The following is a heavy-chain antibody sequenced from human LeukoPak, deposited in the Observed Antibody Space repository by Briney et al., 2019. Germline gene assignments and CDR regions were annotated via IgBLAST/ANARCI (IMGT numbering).Heavy chain of an antibody. CDR1: GFTFSSYA. CDR3: ANHLGSTAYYTLDN. Sequence: PGGSLRLSCAASGFTFSSYAMSWVRQAPGKGLEWFSTISGSDGSTYYADSVKGRFTISRDNSKNTLYLQMNSLRAEDTAVYYCANHLGSTAYYTLDNWGQGTLVTVSS. V-gene: IGHV3-23*01. D-gene: IGHD3-22*01. CDR2: ISGSDGST. J-gene: IGHJ4*02.